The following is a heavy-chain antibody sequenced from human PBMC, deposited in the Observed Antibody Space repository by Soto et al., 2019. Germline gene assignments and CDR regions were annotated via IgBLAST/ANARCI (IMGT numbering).Heavy chain of an antibody. V-gene: IGHV2-5*01. Sequence: QITLKESGPTLVKPTQTLTLTCTFSGFSLSTSGVGVGWIRQPPGKALEWLALIYWNDDKRYSPSLKSRLTSTKDTSKNPVVLTMTNMDPVDTATYYCEHRQDGGAATNWCDPWGQGTLVTVSS. D-gene: IGHD3-16*01. J-gene: IGHJ5*02. CDR1: GFSLSTSGVG. CDR2: IYWNDDK. CDR3: EHRQDGGAATNWCDP.